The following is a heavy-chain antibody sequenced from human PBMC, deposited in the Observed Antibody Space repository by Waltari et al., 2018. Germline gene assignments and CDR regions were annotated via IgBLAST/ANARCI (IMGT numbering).Heavy chain of an antibody. J-gene: IGHJ4*02. CDR3: ARSEVLATGNYYFDY. D-gene: IGHD5-12*01. V-gene: IGHV5-51*01. CDR1: GYTFNSYW. Sequence: EVQLVQSGAEVKKPGESLKISCKGSGYTFNSYWIGWVRQMPGKGLEWMAIIDPGDADSRYSPPFQGQVTISVDKSINTAYLQWDNLKTSDSAIYYCARSEVLATGNYYFDYWGQGTLVTVSS. CDR2: IDPGDADS.